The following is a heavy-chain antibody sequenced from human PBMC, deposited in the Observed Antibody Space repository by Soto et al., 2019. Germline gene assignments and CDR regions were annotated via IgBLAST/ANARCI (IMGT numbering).Heavy chain of an antibody. CDR1: GFTFSGYW. D-gene: IGHD1-26*01. V-gene: IGHV3-7*01. Sequence: PGGSLRLSCATSGFTFSGYWMSWVRQAPGKGLEWVATIKQDGSEKYYVDSVKGRFTISRDNAKNSLYLQMNSLRAEDTAVYYCARVGSGSCRDYWGQGTLVTASS. CDR3: ARVGSGSCRDY. CDR2: IKQDGSEK. J-gene: IGHJ4*02.